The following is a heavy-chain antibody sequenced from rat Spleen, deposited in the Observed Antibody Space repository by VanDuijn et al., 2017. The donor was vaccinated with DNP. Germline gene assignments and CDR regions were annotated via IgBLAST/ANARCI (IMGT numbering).Heavy chain of an antibody. CDR2: INTGSGGT. V-gene: IGHV1-43*01. Sequence: QVQLQQSGTELAKPGSSVKISCKASGHTFTSYYIGWIKQTTGQDREYIGYINTGSGGTNYDEKFKGKATLTVDKSSSTAFMQLSSLTPDDSAVYYCARRRLPYWYFDFWGPGTMVTVSS. CDR3: ARRRLPYWYFDF. CDR1: GHTFTSYY. J-gene: IGHJ1*01. D-gene: IGHD1-4*01.